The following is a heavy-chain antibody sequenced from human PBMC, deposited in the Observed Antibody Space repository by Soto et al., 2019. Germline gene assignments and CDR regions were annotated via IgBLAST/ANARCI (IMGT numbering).Heavy chain of an antibody. CDR1: GFTFSSYS. CDR2: ISSSSSTI. D-gene: IGHD6-13*01. V-gene: IGHV3-48*04. Sequence: GGSLRLSCAASGFTFSSYSMNWVRQAPGKGLEWVSYISSSSSTIYYADSVKGRFTISRDNAKNSLYLQMNSLIAEDTAVYYCARSYKVYRTSSWFDYWGQGTLVTVSS. CDR3: ARSYKVYRTSSWFDY. J-gene: IGHJ4*02.